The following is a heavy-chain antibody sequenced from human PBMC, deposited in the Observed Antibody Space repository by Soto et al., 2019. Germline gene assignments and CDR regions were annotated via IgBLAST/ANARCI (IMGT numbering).Heavy chain of an antibody. V-gene: IGHV3-33*01. CDR3: ARDSPQLDFDY. Sequence: PGGSLRLSCAASGFTFSSYGMHWVRQAPGKGLEWVAVIWYDGSNKYYADSVKGRFTISRDNSKNTLYLQMNSLRAEDTAVYYCARDSPQLDFDYWGQGTLVTVSS. CDR2: IWYDGSNK. D-gene: IGHD6-13*01. CDR1: GFTFSSYG. J-gene: IGHJ4*02.